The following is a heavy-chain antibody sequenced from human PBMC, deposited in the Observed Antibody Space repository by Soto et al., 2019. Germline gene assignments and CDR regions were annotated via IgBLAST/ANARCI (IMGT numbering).Heavy chain of an antibody. D-gene: IGHD2-15*01. CDR1: GGSISSPSYN. Sequence: QLQESGPGLLKPSETLSLTCTVSGGSISSPSYNWGWVRQPPGKGPEWIGTIFHRGSTHYNPSLGGRLAMSVDTSKRQVSLTLTSVTAADTAVYYCTTVASGHFDSWGQGAQVTVSS. J-gene: IGHJ4*02. CDR3: TTVASGHFDS. CDR2: IFHRGST. V-gene: IGHV4-39*01.